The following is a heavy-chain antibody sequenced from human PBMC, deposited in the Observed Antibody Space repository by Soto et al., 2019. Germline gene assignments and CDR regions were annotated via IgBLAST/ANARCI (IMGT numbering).Heavy chain of an antibody. D-gene: IGHD3-3*01. V-gene: IGHV3-21*01. Sequence: GGSLRLSCAASGFTFSSYSMNWVRQAPGKGLEWVSSISSSSSYIYYADSVKGRFTISRDNAKNSLYLQMNSLRAEDTAVYYCARDSIFGVVIGNYYYMDVWGKGTTVTVSS. J-gene: IGHJ6*03. CDR3: ARDSIFGVVIGNYYYMDV. CDR2: ISSSSSYI. CDR1: GFTFSSYS.